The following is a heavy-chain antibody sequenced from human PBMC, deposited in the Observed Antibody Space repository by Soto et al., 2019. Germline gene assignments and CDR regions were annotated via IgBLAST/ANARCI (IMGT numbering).Heavy chain of an antibody. CDR3: ARLTRDAFDI. V-gene: IGHV4-59*01. J-gene: IGHJ3*02. CDR1: GCPLCGYF. Sequence: LLTLSLTCTVSGCPLCGYFWSWIRQPPGQGREWIVYIYYSGSTNYNPSLKSRVTISVDTSKNQFSLKLSSVTAADTAVYYCARLTRDAFDIWGQGTMVTVSS. CDR2: IYYSGST. D-gene: IGHD3-9*01.